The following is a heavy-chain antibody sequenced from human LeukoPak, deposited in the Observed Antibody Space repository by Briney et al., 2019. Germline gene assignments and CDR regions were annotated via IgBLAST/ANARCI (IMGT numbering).Heavy chain of an antibody. CDR3: ARGLIVVPAAIDAFDI. Sequence: ASVKVSCKASGYTFTSYDINWVRQATGQGLEWMGCMNPNSGNTGYAQKFQGRVTMTRNTSISTAYMELSSLRSEDTAVYYCARGLIVVPAAIDAFDIWGQGTMVTVSS. D-gene: IGHD2-2*01. V-gene: IGHV1-8*01. CDR2: MNPNSGNT. CDR1: GYTFTSYD. J-gene: IGHJ3*02.